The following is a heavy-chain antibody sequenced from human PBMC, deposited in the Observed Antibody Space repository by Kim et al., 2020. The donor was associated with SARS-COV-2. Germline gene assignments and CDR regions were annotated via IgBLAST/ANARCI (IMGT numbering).Heavy chain of an antibody. D-gene: IGHD3-10*01. V-gene: IGHV3-33*01. CDR1: GFTFSSYG. Sequence: GGSLRRSCAASGFTFSSYGMHWVRQAPGKGLEWVAFVWYDGTNKYYADSVKGRFTVSRNTSNLFLQMNSLRVEDTAMYYCARGLPGRAMVRGAKFDYWGQGTLVTVSS. CDR2: VWYDGTNK. J-gene: IGHJ4*02. CDR3: ARGLPGRAMVRGAKFDY.